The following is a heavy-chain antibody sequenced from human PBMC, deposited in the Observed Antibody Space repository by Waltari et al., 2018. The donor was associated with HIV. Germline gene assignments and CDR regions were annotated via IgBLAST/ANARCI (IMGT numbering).Heavy chain of an antibody. CDR3: AKAVMETAVSSPVDC. CDR2: ISGSGGTT. J-gene: IGHJ4*02. Sequence: EVQLVESGGGLVQPGGSLGLSCTASGFTFNNFPLSWVRQAPGKGLEWVSVISGSGGTTYYADSVKGRFTVSRDNFKNTVYLQMNSLRAGDTAIYYCAKAVMETAVSSPVDCWGQGALVTVSS. V-gene: IGHV3-23*04. D-gene: IGHD5-18*01. CDR1: GFTFNNFP.